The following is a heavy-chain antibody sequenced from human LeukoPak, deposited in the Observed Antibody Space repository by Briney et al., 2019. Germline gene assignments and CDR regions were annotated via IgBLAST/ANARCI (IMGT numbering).Heavy chain of an antibody. D-gene: IGHD2-2*01. J-gene: IGHJ4*02. CDR2: ICGSDGSR. CDR3: AKGGSPSCYSSSGY. Sequence: GGSLRLPCAASGFTFSTYAMSWVRQAPGKGREWVSAICGSDGSRYYADSVKGRFTISRDNSKNTLYLQMNSLRGEDTAVYYCAKGGSPSCYSSSGYWGQGTLVTVSS. V-gene: IGHV3-23*01. CDR1: GFTFSTYA.